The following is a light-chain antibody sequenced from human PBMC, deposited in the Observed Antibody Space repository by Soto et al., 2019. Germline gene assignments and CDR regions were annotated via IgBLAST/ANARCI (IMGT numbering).Light chain of an antibody. Sequence: QSALTQPPSASGSPGQSVTISCTGTSSDVGGYDYVSWYQQHPGKAPKLMIYEVSKRPSGVPDRFSGSKSGNTASLTVSGLQAEDEADYYCTAYAGSKFRYVFGTGTKLTVL. CDR1: SSDVGGYDY. V-gene: IGLV2-8*01. J-gene: IGLJ1*01. CDR2: EVS. CDR3: TAYAGSKFRYV.